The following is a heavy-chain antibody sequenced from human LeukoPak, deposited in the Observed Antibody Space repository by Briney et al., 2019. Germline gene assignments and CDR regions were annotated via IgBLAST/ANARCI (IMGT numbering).Heavy chain of an antibody. J-gene: IGHJ4*02. CDR3: ARHFDGYLEYYFDY. CDR1: GGSISSSNW. D-gene: IGHD5-24*01. Sequence: SETLSLTCAVSGGSISSSNWWSWVRQPPGKGLKWIGSIHSSGSTYYNPSLESRVTVSVDTSKNQFSLRLTSVTAADTAVYSCARHFDGYLEYYFDYWGQGTLVAVSS. V-gene: IGHV4-39*01. CDR2: IHSSGST.